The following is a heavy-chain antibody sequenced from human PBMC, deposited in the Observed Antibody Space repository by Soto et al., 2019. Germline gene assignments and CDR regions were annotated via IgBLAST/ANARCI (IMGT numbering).Heavy chain of an antibody. D-gene: IGHD4-17*01. Sequence: EAQLLESGGGLVLPGGSLRLSCAVSGFTFNNYAMSWVRQPPGKGLEWVSSITSSGGSTYYADSVKGRLTISRDNSENTLYLQMNSLRVEDTAVYYCAKRKYGDYVGGFVRWGQGTLVTVSS. CDR3: AKRKYGDYVGGFVR. CDR1: GFTFNNYA. V-gene: IGHV3-23*01. J-gene: IGHJ4*02. CDR2: ITSSGGST.